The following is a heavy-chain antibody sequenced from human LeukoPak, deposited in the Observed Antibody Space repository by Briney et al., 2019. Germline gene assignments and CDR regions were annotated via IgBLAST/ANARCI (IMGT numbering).Heavy chain of an antibody. D-gene: IGHD5-24*01. CDR2: ITSSGDNT. Sequence: GGSLRLPCAASGFTFSSHAMSWVRQTPGKGLEWVSTITSSGDNTYYSDSVKGRFTISRDNSKNTLYLQMNSLRAEDTAEYYCAKGGYNFFDYWGQGTLVTVSS. CDR1: GFTFSSHA. CDR3: AKGGYNFFDY. V-gene: IGHV3-23*01. J-gene: IGHJ4*02.